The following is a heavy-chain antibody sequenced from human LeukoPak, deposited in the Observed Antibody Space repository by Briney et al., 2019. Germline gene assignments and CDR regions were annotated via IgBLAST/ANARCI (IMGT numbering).Heavy chain of an antibody. V-gene: IGHV3-23*01. D-gene: IGHD3-9*01. CDR3: AKWGDYDFLTGYYVPDY. CDR1: GFTFSNYA. Sequence: GASLRLSCAASGFTFSNYAMSRVRQAPGKGLEWVSAILGSGGSTYYADSVKGRFTVSRDNSKSTLYLQMNSLRAEDTALYYCAKWGDYDFLTGYYVPDYWGQGTLVTVSS. CDR2: ILGSGGST. J-gene: IGHJ4*02.